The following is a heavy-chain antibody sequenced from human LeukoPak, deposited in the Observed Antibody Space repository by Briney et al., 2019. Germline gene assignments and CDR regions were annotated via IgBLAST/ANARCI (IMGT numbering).Heavy chain of an antibody. CDR1: GGSISSYY. CDR2: MYYSGST. J-gene: IGHJ2*01. D-gene: IGHD3-22*01. CDR3: ARLRISMIVVVIAPGYFDL. Sequence: SETLSLTCTVSGGSISSYYWGWIRQPPGKGLEWIGSMYYSGSTNYNPSLKSRVTISVDKSKNQFSLKLSSVTAADTAVYYCARLRISMIVVVIAPGYFDLWGRGTLVTVSS. V-gene: IGHV4-59*12.